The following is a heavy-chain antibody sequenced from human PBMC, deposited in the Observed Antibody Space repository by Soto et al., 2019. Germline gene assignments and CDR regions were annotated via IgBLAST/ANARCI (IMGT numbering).Heavy chain of an antibody. CDR3: ARDQYCSGGSCYYYYGMDV. CDR2: ISAYNGNT. CDR1: GYTFTSYG. D-gene: IGHD2-15*01. V-gene: IGHV1-18*01. Sequence: GASVKVSCKASGYTFTSYGISWVRQAPGQGLEWMGWISAYNGNTNYAQKLQGRVTMTTDTSTSTAYMELRSLRSDDTAVYYCARDQYCSGGSCYYYYGMDVWGQGTTVTVSS. J-gene: IGHJ6*02.